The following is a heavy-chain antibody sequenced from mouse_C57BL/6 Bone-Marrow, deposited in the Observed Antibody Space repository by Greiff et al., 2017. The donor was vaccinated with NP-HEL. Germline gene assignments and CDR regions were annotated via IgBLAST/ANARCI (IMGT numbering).Heavy chain of an antibody. CDR3: ARDAITTVVEDWYFDV. CDR1: GFTFSSYA. J-gene: IGHJ1*03. Sequence: EVQLVESGGGLVKPGGSLKLSCAASGFTFSSYAMSWVRQTPEKRLEWVATISDGGSYTYYPDNVKGRFTISRDNATNNLYLQMSHLKSEDTAMYYCARDAITTVVEDWYFDVWGTGTTVTVSS. D-gene: IGHD1-1*01. CDR2: ISDGGSYT. V-gene: IGHV5-4*01.